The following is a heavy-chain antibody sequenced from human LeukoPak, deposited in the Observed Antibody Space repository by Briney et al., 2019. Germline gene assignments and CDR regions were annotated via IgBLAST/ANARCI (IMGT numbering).Heavy chain of an antibody. D-gene: IGHD1/OR15-1a*01. V-gene: IGHV1-46*01. Sequence: GASVKVSCKASGYTFTSYYMHWVQQAPGQGLEWMGIINPSGGSTSYAQKFQGRVTITADESTSTAYMELSSLRSEDTAVYYCASHVTNFDYWGQGTLVTVSS. CDR3: ASHVTNFDY. J-gene: IGHJ4*02. CDR1: GYTFTSYY. CDR2: INPSGGST.